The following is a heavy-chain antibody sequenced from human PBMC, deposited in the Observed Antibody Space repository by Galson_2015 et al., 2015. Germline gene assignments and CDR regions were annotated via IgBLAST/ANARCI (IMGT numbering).Heavy chain of an antibody. V-gene: IGHV4-61*08. Sequence: ETLSLTCTVSGGSVYSGDYYWNWIRQPPGQGLEWIGYMYYSGSTNYNPSLKSRVTISVDTSNNQVSLKLTSVTAADTAVYYCARLHGGFYFLDYWGQGALGTVSS. CDR2: MYYSGST. J-gene: IGHJ4*02. CDR1: GGSVYSGDYY. D-gene: IGHD3-10*01. CDR3: ARLHGGFYFLDY.